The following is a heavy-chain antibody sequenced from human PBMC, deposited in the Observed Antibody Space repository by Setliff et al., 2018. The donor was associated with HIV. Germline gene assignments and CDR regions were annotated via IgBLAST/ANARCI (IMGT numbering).Heavy chain of an antibody. CDR2: IYPGNSDT. J-gene: IGHJ6*02. Sequence: PGESLKISCKDSGYTFSNYCIAWVRQMPGKGLEWMGIIYPGNSDTTYSPSFQGQVTISADKSISTAYLRWSSLKASDTAMYYCAKHLSPGSGWYSKARGMDVWGQGTTVTVSS. CDR3: AKHLSPGSGWYSKARGMDV. V-gene: IGHV5-51*01. CDR1: GYTFSNYC. D-gene: IGHD6-19*01.